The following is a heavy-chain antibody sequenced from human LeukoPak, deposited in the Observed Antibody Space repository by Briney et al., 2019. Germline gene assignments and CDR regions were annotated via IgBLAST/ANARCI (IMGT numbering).Heavy chain of an antibody. CDR3: ARDRGRYYDSRGFYWGYYFDS. CDR1: GFTFTTYT. CDR2: IYSGGSA. D-gene: IGHD3-22*01. J-gene: IGHJ4*02. Sequence: GGSLRLSCAASGFTFTTYTMNWVRQAPGKGLKWVSVIYSGGSAYYADSVKGRFTISRDNSKDTLYLQMSSVRVDDTAVYYCARDRGRYYDSRGFYWGYYFDSWGQGILVTVST. V-gene: IGHV3-53*01.